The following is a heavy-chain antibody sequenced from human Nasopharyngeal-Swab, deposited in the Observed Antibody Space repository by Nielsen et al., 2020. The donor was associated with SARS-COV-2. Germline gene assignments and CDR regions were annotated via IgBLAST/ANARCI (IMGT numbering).Heavy chain of an antibody. J-gene: IGHJ4*02. CDR2: ISSSGSTI. Sequence: GESLKISCAASGFTFSDYYMSWIRQAPGKGLEWVSYISSSGSTIYYAESVKGRFTISRDNAKNSLYLQMNSLRAEDTAVYYCARVLHPYGAGSYWGQGTLVTVSS. CDR3: ARVLHPYGAGSY. V-gene: IGHV3-11*04. CDR1: GFTFSDYY. D-gene: IGHD3-10*01.